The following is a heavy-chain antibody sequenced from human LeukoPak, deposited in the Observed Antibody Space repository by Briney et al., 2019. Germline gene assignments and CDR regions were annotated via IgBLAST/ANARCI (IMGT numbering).Heavy chain of an antibody. Sequence: GGSLRLSCAASGFTFSSYSMNWVRQAPGKGLEWVSSISSSSSYIYYADSVKGRFTISRDNAKNSLYLQMNSLRAEDTAVYYCAREDIAAAGTPFDYWGQGTLVTVSS. CDR2: ISSSSSYI. J-gene: IGHJ4*02. V-gene: IGHV3-21*01. CDR3: AREDIAAAGTPFDY. CDR1: GFTFSSYS. D-gene: IGHD6-13*01.